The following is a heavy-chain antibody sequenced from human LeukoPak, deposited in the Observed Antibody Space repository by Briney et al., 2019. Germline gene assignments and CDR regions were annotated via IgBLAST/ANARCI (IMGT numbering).Heavy chain of an antibody. D-gene: IGHD3-10*01. Sequence: GGSLTLFCAASGFSFSSYWMHWVCQAPGKGLVWVSRIKSDGTITSYAESVKGRFTISRDNAKNTLYLQMNSLTAEDTSVYYCARDRGALDYWGEGPLAAVSS. CDR3: ARDRGALDY. CDR2: IKSDGTIT. J-gene: IGHJ4*02. CDR1: GFSFSSYW. V-gene: IGHV3-74*01.